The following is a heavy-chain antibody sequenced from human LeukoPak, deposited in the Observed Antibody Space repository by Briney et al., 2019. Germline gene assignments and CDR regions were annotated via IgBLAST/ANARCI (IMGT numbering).Heavy chain of an antibody. CDR1: GFTFSSYW. J-gene: IGHJ6*02. V-gene: IGHV3-74*01. CDR2: INSDGSST. D-gene: IGHD1-26*01. CDR3: ARVRSGSSAGNYGMDV. Sequence: PGGSLRLSCAASGFTFSSYWMHWVRQAPGKGPVWVSRINSDGSSTTYADSVKGRFTISRDIAKNTLYLQMKSLRAEDTAVYYCARVRSGSSAGNYGMDVWGQGTTVTVSS.